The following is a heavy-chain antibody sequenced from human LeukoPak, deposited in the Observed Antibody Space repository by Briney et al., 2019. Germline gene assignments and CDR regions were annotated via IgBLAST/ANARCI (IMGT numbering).Heavy chain of an antibody. CDR3: ARAGDSGYYHIDF. D-gene: IGHD3-22*01. CDR2: IYTSGTT. V-gene: IGHV4-4*07. J-gene: IGHJ4*02. Sequence: SETLSLTCTVSGGSIRSHYWNWIRQPAGKGLEWIGRIYTSGTTNYNPSLKSRVTMSVDTSKNHFSLKLSSVTAADTAVYYCARAGDSGYYHIDFWGQGTLVTVSS. CDR1: GGSIRSHY.